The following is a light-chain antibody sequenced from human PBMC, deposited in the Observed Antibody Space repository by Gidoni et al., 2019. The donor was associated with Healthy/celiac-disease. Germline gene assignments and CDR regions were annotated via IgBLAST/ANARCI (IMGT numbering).Light chain of an antibody. V-gene: IGKV1-33*01. J-gene: IGKJ4*01. Sequence: DSQMTQSPSSLSASFGDSVPITCQASQDISNYLNWYQQKPGQAPKLLIYDASNLETGVPSRFSGSGSGTDFTFTISSLQPEDIATYYCQQYDNLPLTFGGGTQVEIK. CDR1: QDISNY. CDR2: DAS. CDR3: QQYDNLPLT.